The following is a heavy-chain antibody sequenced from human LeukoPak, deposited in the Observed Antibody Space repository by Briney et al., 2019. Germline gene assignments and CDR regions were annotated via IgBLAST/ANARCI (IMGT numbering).Heavy chain of an antibody. CDR2: IIPIFGTA. V-gene: IGHV1-69*05. CDR3: ASRRGYSYGYVGYYYYYMDV. J-gene: IGHJ6*03. Sequence: SVKVSCKASGGTFSSYAISWVRRAPGQGLEWMGGIIPIFGTANYAQKFQGRVTITTDESTSTAYMELSSLRSEDTAVYYCASRRGYSYGYVGYYYYYMDVWGKGTTVTVSS. CDR1: GGTFSSYA. D-gene: IGHD5-18*01.